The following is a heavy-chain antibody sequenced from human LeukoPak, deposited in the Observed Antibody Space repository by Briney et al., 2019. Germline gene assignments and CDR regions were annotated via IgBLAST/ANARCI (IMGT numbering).Heavy chain of an antibody. CDR1: GGTFSSYA. D-gene: IGHD5-18*01. V-gene: IGHV1-69*04. Sequence: SVKVSCKASGGTFSSYAISWVRQAPGQGLEWMGRIIPIFGIANYAQKFQGRVTITADKSTSTAYMELSSLRSEDTAVYYCARGPPAMAPNYYSDYWGQGTLVTVSS. CDR3: ARGPPAMAPNYYSDY. J-gene: IGHJ4*02. CDR2: IIPIFGIA.